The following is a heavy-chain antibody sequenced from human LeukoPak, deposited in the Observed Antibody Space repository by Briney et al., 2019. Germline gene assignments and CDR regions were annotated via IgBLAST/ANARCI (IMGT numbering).Heavy chain of an antibody. D-gene: IGHD6-19*01. V-gene: IGHV3-23*01. CDR2: IDYDGGSG. CDR1: GFTLSSYE. Sequence: GGTLRLSCTVSGFTLSSYEMSWIRQAPGKGLEWVSSIDYDGGSGHYADSVKGRFTISRDNSNNTLFLHLNSLRGEDTAVYYCTRNSGWYGLSWGQGTLVTVSS. J-gene: IGHJ1*01. CDR3: TRNSGWYGLS.